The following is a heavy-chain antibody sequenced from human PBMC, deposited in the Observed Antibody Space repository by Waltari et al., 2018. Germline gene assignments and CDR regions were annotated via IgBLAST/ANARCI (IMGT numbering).Heavy chain of an antibody. D-gene: IGHD1-26*01. CDR1: GFSLSTSGVG. Sequence: QITLNESGPTLVKPTQPLTLPCTFSGFSLSTSGVGVGWIRQPPGKALEWLALIYWNDDKRYSPSLKSRLTITKDTSKNQVVLTMTNMDPVDTATYYCTHRRPMGATMEYDYWGQGTLV. CDR2: IYWNDDK. CDR3: THRRPMGATMEYDY. V-gene: IGHV2-5*01. J-gene: IGHJ4*02.